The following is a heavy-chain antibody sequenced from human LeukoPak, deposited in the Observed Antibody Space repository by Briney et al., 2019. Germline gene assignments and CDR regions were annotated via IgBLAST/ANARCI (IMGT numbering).Heavy chain of an antibody. CDR2: ISSSSSYI. Sequence: GGSLRLSCAASGFTFSSYSMNWVRQAPGKGLEWVSSISSSSSYIYYADSVKGRFTISRDNAKNSLYLQMNSLRAEDTAVYYCARDPRYCSSTSCYHYYYYMDVWGKGTTVTVSS. J-gene: IGHJ6*03. CDR1: GFTFSSYS. V-gene: IGHV3-21*01. CDR3: ARDPRYCSSTSCYHYYYYMDV. D-gene: IGHD2-2*01.